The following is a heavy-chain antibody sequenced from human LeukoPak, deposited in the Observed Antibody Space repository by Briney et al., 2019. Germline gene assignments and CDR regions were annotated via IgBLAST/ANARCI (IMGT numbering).Heavy chain of an antibody. CDR1: GFTFSSYG. J-gene: IGHJ4*02. V-gene: IGHV3-30*02. D-gene: IGHD5-18*01. CDR3: AKEAAGYSYVNYFDY. CDR2: IRYDGSYK. Sequence: GGSLRLSCAASGFTFSSYGMHWVRQAPGKGLEWVAFIRYDGSYKYYADSVKGRFTISRDNSKNTLYLQMNSPRAEDTAVYYCAKEAAGYSYVNYFDYWGQGTLVTVSS.